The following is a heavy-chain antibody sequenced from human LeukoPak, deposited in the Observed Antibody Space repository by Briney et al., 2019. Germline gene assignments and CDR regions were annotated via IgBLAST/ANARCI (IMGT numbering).Heavy chain of an antibody. CDR2: ISGSGGST. J-gene: IGHJ6*04. CDR1: GFTFSSYA. V-gene: IGHV3-23*01. D-gene: IGHD3-10*02. Sequence: GGSLRLSCAASGFTFSSYAMNWVRQAPGKGLEWVSAISGSGGSTDHVDSVKGRFTISRDNAKNSLYLQMNSLRAEDTAVYYCAELGITMIGGVWGKGTTVTISS. CDR3: AELGITMIGGV.